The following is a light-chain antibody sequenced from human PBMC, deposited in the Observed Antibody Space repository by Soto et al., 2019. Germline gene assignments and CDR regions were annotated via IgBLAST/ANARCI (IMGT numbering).Light chain of an antibody. Sequence: EIVLTQSPGTLSLSPGERATLSCRASQSVSSIYLAWYQQKPGQAPRLLIYDVSSRATGIPDRFSGSGSGTDFTLTINRLEPEDFAVYYCQQSGSSPGTFGQGTKVEIK. V-gene: IGKV3-20*01. CDR3: QQSGSSPGT. J-gene: IGKJ1*01. CDR1: QSVSSIY. CDR2: DVS.